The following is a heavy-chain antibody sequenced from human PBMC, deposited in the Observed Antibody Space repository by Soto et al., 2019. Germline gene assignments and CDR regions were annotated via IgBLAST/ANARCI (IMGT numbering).Heavy chain of an antibody. D-gene: IGHD2-15*01. CDR1: GFTFSNYD. CDR3: ARSSWNYGMDV. J-gene: IGHJ6*02. CDR2: FVTTGDT. Sequence: EVQLVESGGGLVQPGGSLRLSCVASGFTFSNYDMHWVRQPTGKGLEWVSTFVTTGDTYYPGSVKGRFTISRENAKNSLYLKMNSLRAEDTAVYYCARSSWNYGMDVWGQGTTVTVSS. V-gene: IGHV3-13*01.